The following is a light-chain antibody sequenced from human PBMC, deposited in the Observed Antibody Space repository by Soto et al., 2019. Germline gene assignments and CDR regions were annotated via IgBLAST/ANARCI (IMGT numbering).Light chain of an antibody. CDR2: GAS. CDR3: QQYGSSPL. CDR1: QSVSSSY. Sequence: EIVLTQSPGTLSLSPGESATLSCRASQSVSSSYLAWYQQKPGQAPRLLIYGASSRATGIPDRFSGSGSGTDFTLTISRLEPEDFAVYYCQQYGSSPLVGQGTRLEIK. J-gene: IGKJ5*01. V-gene: IGKV3-20*01.